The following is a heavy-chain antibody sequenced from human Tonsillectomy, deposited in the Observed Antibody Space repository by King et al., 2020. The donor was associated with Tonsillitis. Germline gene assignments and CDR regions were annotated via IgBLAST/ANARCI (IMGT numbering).Heavy chain of an antibody. CDR1: GFTFSSYA. Sequence: VQLVESGGGLVQPGGSLRLSCAASGFTFSSYAMSWVRQAPGKGLEWVSAISNVGGTTYYADSVKGRFTISRDNSKNTVYLQMNSLRARDTAVYYCAKVPITMVRGPIHAFDIWGQGTKVTVSS. V-gene: IGHV3-23*04. CDR2: ISNVGGTT. J-gene: IGHJ3*02. CDR3: AKVPITMVRGPIHAFDI. D-gene: IGHD3-10*01.